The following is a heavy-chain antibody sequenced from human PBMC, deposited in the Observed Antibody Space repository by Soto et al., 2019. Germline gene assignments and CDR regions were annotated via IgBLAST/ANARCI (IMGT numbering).Heavy chain of an antibody. CDR3: ARDANYGAN. CDR1: GFTFTDYY. CDR2: ISSTGTYT. V-gene: IGHV3-11*05. Sequence: QVQLVESGGGLVKPGGSLRLSCAASGFTFTDYYMNWIRQAPGKGLEWVSYISSTGTYTNYADSVKGRFTISRDNAKNSLYLKMNSLRAEDTAVYYCARDANYGANWGQGTLVTVSS. J-gene: IGHJ4*02. D-gene: IGHD4-17*01.